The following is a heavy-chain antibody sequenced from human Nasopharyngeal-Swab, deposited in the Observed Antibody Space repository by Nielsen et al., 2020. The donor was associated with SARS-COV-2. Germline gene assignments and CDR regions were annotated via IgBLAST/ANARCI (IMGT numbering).Heavy chain of an antibody. Sequence: GESLKISCAASGFTFSSYSMNWVRQAPGKGLEWVSSISSSSSYIYYADSVKGRFTISRDNAKNTLYLQMNSLRAEDTAMYYCARVGVNDYYYGMDVWGQGTTVTVSS. CDR3: ARVGVNDYYYGMDV. CDR2: ISSSSSYI. D-gene: IGHD2-21*01. V-gene: IGHV3-21*01. J-gene: IGHJ6*02. CDR1: GFTFSSYS.